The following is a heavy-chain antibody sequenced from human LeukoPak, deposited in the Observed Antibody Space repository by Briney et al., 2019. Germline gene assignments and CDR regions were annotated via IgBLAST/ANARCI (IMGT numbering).Heavy chain of an antibody. J-gene: IGHJ4*02. V-gene: IGHV3-74*01. CDR2: INSDGSST. CDR1: GFTFSSYS. D-gene: IGHD6-13*01. Sequence: HPGGSLRLSCAASGFTFSSYSMNWVRQAPGKGLVWVSRINSDGSSTSYADSVKGRFTISRDNAKNTLYLQMNSLRAEDTAVYYCASYSSSLYYWGQGTLVTVSS. CDR3: ASYSSSLYY.